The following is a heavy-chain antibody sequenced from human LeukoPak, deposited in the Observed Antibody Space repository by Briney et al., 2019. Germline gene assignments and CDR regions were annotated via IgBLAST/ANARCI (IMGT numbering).Heavy chain of an antibody. CDR3: AKGLYCSSTSCYFENYYYYYMDV. D-gene: IGHD2-2*01. J-gene: IGHJ6*03. CDR2: IWYDGTSE. CDR1: GFTFSSYG. V-gene: IGHV3-33*06. Sequence: GGSLRLSCAASGFTFSSYGMHWVRQAPGKGLEWVAVIWYDGTSEEYADSVKGRFTISRDNSKNTLYLQMNSLRAEDTALYYCAKGLYCSSTSCYFENYYYYYMDVWGKGTTVTVSS.